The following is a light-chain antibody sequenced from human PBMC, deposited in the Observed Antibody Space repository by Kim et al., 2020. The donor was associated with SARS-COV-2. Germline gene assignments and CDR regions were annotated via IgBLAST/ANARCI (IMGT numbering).Light chain of an antibody. CDR1: SSDVGDYNR. J-gene: IGLJ1*01. Sequence: GQSVTISCTGTSSDVGDYNRVSWYQQSPGTAPKLIIYEVSHRPSGVPVRFSGSKSGNTASLTISGLQAEDEADYYCNSWTSSNTFVFGTGTKVTVL. V-gene: IGLV2-18*02. CDR3: NSWTSSNTFV. CDR2: EVS.